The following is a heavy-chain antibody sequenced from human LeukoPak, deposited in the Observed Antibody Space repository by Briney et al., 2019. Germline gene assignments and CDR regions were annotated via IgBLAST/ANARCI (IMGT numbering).Heavy chain of an antibody. CDR2: IKQDGSEK. D-gene: IGHD3-22*01. J-gene: IGHJ3*01. Sequence: GGSLRLSCAASGFTFSSYWMSWVRQAPGRGLEWVANIKQDGSEKYYVDSVKGRFTISRDNAKNSLYLQMNSLRAEDTAVYYCAGGYHTGGSDYWGQGTMVTVSS. V-gene: IGHV3-7*01. CDR1: GFTFSSYW. CDR3: AGGYHTGGSDY.